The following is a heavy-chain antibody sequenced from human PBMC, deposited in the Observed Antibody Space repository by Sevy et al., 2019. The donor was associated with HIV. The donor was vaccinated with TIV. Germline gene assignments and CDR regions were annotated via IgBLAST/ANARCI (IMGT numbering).Heavy chain of an antibody. V-gene: IGHV3-15*01. D-gene: IGHD2-8*01. J-gene: IGHJ4*02. CDR2: IKSKSEGGTT. CDR3: TNTGGYCIYVVCGEDFDS. CDR1: GFTFSNAW. Sequence: GGSLRLSCGASGFTFSNAWMTWVRQAPGKGLEWVGRIKSKSEGGTTDYAAPVKGRFTISRDDSKNTLYLQMNSLKSDDTVVSYCTNTGGYCIYVVCGEDFDSWGQGTLVTVSS.